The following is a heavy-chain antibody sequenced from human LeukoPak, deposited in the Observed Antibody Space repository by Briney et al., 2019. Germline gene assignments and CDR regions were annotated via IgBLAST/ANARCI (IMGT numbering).Heavy chain of an antibody. Sequence: SETLSLTCTVSGGSISSYYWSWIRQPPGKGLEWIGEINHSGSTNYNPSLKSRVTISVDTSKNQFSLKLSSVTAADTAVYYCARVRITMIRPGAGGRPFDPWGQGTLVTVSS. CDR3: ARVRITMIRPGAGGRPFDP. D-gene: IGHD3-22*01. CDR1: GGSISSYY. J-gene: IGHJ5*02. CDR2: INHSGST. V-gene: IGHV4-34*01.